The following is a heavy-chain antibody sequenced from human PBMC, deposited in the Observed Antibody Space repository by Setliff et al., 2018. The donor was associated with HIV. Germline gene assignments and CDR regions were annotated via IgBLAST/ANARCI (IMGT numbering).Heavy chain of an antibody. J-gene: IGHJ4*02. Sequence: ASVKVSCKASGYTFNNYFLHWVRQAPGQGLEWMGRFHPYSGHTNYAQNFQGRVTMTWDTSTSTGYMEVYRLRSDDTAVYFCARSCRSSGYCHFDYWGQGTLVTVSS. D-gene: IGHD3-22*01. CDR3: ARSCRSSGYCHFDY. CDR2: FHPYSGHT. V-gene: IGHV1-2*06. CDR1: GYTFNNYF.